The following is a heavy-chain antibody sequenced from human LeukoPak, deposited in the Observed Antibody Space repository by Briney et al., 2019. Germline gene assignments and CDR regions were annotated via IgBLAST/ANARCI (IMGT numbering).Heavy chain of an antibody. J-gene: IGHJ4*02. CDR2: IKPNGGGT. V-gene: IGHV1-2*02. D-gene: IGHD6-19*01. CDR3: AREKPAVPGTYFDY. CDR1: GYTFIDSY. Sequence: ASVKVSCKSSGYTFIDSYIHWVRQAPGQGLEWMGWIKPNGGGTQYAQKFQDRVTMTRDTSVSSTYMELSGRRSDDTAVYYCAREKPAVPGTYFDYWGQGSLVTVSS.